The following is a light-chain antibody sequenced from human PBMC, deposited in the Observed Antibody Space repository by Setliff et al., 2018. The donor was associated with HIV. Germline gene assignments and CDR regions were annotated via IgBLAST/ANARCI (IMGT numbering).Light chain of an antibody. CDR3: GTWDSGLISAVGV. CDR1: SSNIGKNF. CDR2: ENN. J-gene: IGLJ1*01. V-gene: IGLV1-51*01. Sequence: QSVLTQPPSVSAAPGQKVTISCSGGSSNIGKNFVSWYQQFPGAAPKPVIYENNKRPSGIPDRFSGSKSGTSATLDITGLQTGDEADYYCGTWDSGLISAVGVFGSGTKVTVL.